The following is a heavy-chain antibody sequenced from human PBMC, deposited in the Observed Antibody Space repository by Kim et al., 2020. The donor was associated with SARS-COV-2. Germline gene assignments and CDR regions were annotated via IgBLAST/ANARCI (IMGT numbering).Heavy chain of an antibody. CDR2: IDPSDSYT. D-gene: IGHD3-22*01. CDR1: GYSFTSYW. Sequence: GESLKISCKGSGYSFTSYWISWVRQMPGKGLEWMGRIDPSDSYTNYSPSFQGHVTISADKSISTAYLQWSSLKASDTAMYYCARRGDSSGYYYDGWFDPWGQGTLVTVSS. J-gene: IGHJ5*02. V-gene: IGHV5-10-1*01. CDR3: ARRGDSSGYYYDGWFDP.